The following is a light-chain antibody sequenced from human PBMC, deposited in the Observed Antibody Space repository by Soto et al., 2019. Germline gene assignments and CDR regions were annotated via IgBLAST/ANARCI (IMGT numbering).Light chain of an antibody. CDR2: GAS. CDR3: QQYCTSPRGT. CDR1: QSVRSSH. Sequence: EIVLTQSPGIVSLSPGERATLSCRASQSVRSSHLAWFQQKPGQAPRLLIYGASTRATGIPDRFSGSGSGTDFTLTISRLETEDFAVYYCQQYCTSPRGTFGKGTKLEIK. V-gene: IGKV3-20*01. J-gene: IGKJ2*02.